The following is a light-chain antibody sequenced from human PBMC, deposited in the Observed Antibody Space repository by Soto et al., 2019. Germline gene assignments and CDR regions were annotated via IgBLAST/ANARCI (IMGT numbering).Light chain of an antibody. CDR3: QQRSSWPRT. CDR2: DAS. Sequence: EIVLTQSPATLSLSPGERATLSCRASQSVSSFLAWYQQKPGQAPRLLIYDASNRATGIPARFSGSGSGTDFTLTISSLEPEDFALSYCQQRSSWPRTFGQGTKVDIK. CDR1: QSVSSF. J-gene: IGKJ1*01. V-gene: IGKV3-11*01.